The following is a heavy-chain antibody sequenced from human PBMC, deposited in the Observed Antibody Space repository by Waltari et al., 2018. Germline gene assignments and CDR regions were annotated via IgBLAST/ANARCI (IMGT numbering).Heavy chain of an antibody. J-gene: IGHJ4*02. CDR3: ARWITGTTGLWAFDY. Sequence: QVQLVQSGAEVKKPGSSVKVSCKASGGTFSSYAISWVRQAPGQGLEWRGGIMPIFGTANYAQKCQGRVTITADESTSTAYMGLSSLRSEDTAVYYCARWITGTTGLWAFDYWGQGTLVTVSS. CDR2: IMPIFGTA. CDR1: GGTFSSYA. V-gene: IGHV1-69*13. D-gene: IGHD1-7*01.